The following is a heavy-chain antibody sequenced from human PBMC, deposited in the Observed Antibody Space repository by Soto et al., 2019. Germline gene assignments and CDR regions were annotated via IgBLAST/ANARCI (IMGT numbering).Heavy chain of an antibody. Sequence: PGGSLRLSCAASGFAFSNYAMSWVRQAPGKGLEWVSAISGGSEKWYVDSVKGRFTISRDNAKNSLYLQMNSLRAEDTAVYYCARGDYYDSSGPFSDAFDIWGQGTMVTVSS. J-gene: IGHJ3*02. V-gene: IGHV3-7*04. CDR3: ARGDYYDSSGPFSDAFDI. D-gene: IGHD3-22*01. CDR1: GFAFSNYA. CDR2: ISGGSEK.